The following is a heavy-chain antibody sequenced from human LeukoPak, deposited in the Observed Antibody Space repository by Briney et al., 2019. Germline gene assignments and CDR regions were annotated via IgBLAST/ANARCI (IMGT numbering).Heavy chain of an antibody. CDR3: ARVYYSNSYDYWYFDL. J-gene: IGHJ2*01. D-gene: IGHD6-13*01. V-gene: IGHV4-59*01. CDR1: GGSISSYY. CDR2: IYYSGIT. Sequence: SETLSLTCTVSGGSISSYYWSWIRQPPGKGLEWMGYIYYSGITNYNPSLKSRVTISVDTSKNQFSLKLSSVTAADTAVYYCARVYYSNSYDYWYFDLWGRGTLVTVSS.